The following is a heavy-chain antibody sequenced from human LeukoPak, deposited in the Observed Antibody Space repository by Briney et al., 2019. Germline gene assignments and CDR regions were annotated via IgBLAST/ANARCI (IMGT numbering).Heavy chain of an antibody. CDR3: VRYFDWPRPFDY. CDR1: GYTFTSYG. CDR2: ISAYNGNA. Sequence: GASVKVSFKASGYTFTSYGISWVRQAPGQGLEWMGWISAYNGNANYAQNLQGRVTMTTDTSTSTAYMELRSLRSDDTAVYYCVRYFDWPRPFDYWGQGTLVTVSS. D-gene: IGHD3-9*01. J-gene: IGHJ4*02. V-gene: IGHV1-18*04.